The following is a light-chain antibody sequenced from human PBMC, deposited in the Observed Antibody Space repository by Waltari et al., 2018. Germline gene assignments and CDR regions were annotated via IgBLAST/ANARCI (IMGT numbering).Light chain of an antibody. CDR1: QTVLYSTNNKNF. V-gene: IGKV4-1*01. CDR2: WAS. Sequence: DIVMTQFPDSLAVSLGERATLNCKSSQTVLYSTNNKNFLAWYQQKAGQPPKLLINWASTREFGVPDRFSGSGSGTDFTLTISSLQAEDVAVYYCQQYYRTPPTFGQGTKLEIK. CDR3: QQYYRTPPT. J-gene: IGKJ2*01.